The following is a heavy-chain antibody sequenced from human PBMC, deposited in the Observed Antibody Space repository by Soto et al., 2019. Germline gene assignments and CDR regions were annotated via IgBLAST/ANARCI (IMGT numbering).Heavy chain of an antibody. V-gene: IGHV3-21*01. D-gene: IGHD5-18*01. Sequence: GGSLRLSCAASGFTFSSYSMNWVRQAPGKGLEWVSSISSSSSYIYYADSVKGRFTISRDNAKNSLYLQMNSLRAEDTAVYYCARGVYSYGYSFDYWGQGTLVTVSS. CDR3: ARGVYSYGYSFDY. CDR2: ISSSSSYI. CDR1: GFTFSSYS. J-gene: IGHJ4*02.